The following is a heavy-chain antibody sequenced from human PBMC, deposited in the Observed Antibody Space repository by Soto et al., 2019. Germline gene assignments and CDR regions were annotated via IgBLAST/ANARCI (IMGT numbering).Heavy chain of an antibody. D-gene: IGHD1-26*01. CDR2: IYPGDSDT. V-gene: IGHV5-51*01. CDR1: GYRFASYW. Sequence: GESLKISCQGSGYRFASYWIGWVRQMPGKGLEWMGIIYPGDSDTRYSPSFQGQVTISADKSISTAYLQWSSLKASDTAMYYCARTPVIVGPYDTFDIWGQGTRVTVS. J-gene: IGHJ3*02. CDR3: ARTPVIVGPYDTFDI.